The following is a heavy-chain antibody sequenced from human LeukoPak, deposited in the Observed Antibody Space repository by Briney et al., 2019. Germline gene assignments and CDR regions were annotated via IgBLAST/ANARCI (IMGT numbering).Heavy chain of an antibody. V-gene: IGHV4-59*08. Sequence: PSETLSLTCTASAGSISGFHWSWIRQPPGKGLEWSGYIYYNGSTNYNPSLKSRVTISVDTSKNQFSLKLNSVTAADTAVYYCAGPGSSSGWTPDYWGQGTLVTVSS. D-gene: IGHD6-19*01. CDR1: AGSISGFH. J-gene: IGHJ4*02. CDR2: IYYNGST. CDR3: AGPGSSSGWTPDY.